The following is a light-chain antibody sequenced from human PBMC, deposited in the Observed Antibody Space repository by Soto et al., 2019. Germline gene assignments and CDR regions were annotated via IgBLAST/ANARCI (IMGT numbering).Light chain of an antibody. V-gene: IGKV1-5*03. CDR1: QSIGDW. Sequence: DIQMTQSPSTLSASVGDRVTITCRASQSIGDWLAWFQRKPGKAPNLLIYRASNLESGVPSRFSGSGSGTEFTLTISNLQPDDSATYYCQQYDAYRAFGGGTKVDIK. CDR3: QQYDAYRA. CDR2: RAS. J-gene: IGKJ4*01.